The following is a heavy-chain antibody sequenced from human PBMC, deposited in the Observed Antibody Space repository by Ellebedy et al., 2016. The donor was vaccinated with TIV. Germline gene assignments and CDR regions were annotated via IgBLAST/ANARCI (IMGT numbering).Heavy chain of an antibody. D-gene: IGHD6-19*01. J-gene: IGHJ4*02. V-gene: IGHV3-23*01. CDR1: GFTFSSYT. CDR2: IGGSGST. Sequence: GESLKISCAASGFTFSSYTMSSVRQAPGKGLEWVSSIGGSGSTFYVDSVKGRFAISRDNTKNTLLLQMNSLRAEDTAVYYCAKAWSGSAWLPVFFDTWGQGTLVTVSS. CDR3: AKAWSGSAWLPVFFDT.